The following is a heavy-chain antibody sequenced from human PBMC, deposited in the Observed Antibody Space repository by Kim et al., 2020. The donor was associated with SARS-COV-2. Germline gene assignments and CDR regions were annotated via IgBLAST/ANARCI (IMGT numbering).Heavy chain of an antibody. CDR1: GFTFSSYS. CDR3: ARDYGTSLVATITSYYYGMDV. D-gene: IGHD5-12*01. V-gene: IGHV3-21*01. CDR2: ISSSSSYI. J-gene: IGHJ6*02. Sequence: GGSLRLSCAASGFTFSSYSMNWVRQAPGKGLEWVSSISSSSSYIYYADSVKGRFTISRDNAKNSLYLQMNSLRAEDTAVYYCARDYGTSLVATITSYYYGMDVWGQGTTVTVSS.